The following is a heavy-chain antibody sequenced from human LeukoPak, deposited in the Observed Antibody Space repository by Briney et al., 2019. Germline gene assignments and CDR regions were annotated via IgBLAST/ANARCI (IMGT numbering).Heavy chain of an antibody. Sequence: ASVTVSCKASGYTFTSYDINWVRQATGQGLEWMGWMNPNSGNTGYAQKFQGRVTMTRNTSISTAYMELSSLRSEDTAVYYCARGTGYYYGSGSYSHFDYWGQGTLVTVSS. CDR1: GYTFTSYD. CDR2: MNPNSGNT. D-gene: IGHD3-10*01. J-gene: IGHJ4*02. CDR3: ARGTGYYYGSGSYSHFDY. V-gene: IGHV1-8*01.